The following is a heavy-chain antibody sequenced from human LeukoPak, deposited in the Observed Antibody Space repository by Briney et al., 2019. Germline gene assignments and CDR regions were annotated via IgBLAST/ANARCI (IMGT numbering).Heavy chain of an antibody. CDR3: ARHSICFDP. CDR1: GGSISSYY. Sequence: PSETLSLTCTVSGGSISSYYWSWIRQPPGKGLEWIGYISYSGSTNYNPSLKSRVTISVDTSKNQFSLKPTSVTAADTAVYYCARHSICFDPWGQGTLVTVSS. J-gene: IGHJ5*02. CDR2: ISYSGST. V-gene: IGHV4-59*08.